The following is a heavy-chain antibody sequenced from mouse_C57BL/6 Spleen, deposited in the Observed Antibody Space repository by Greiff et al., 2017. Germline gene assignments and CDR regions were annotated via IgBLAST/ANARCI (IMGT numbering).Heavy chain of an antibody. CDR1: GFTFTDYY. Sequence: EVQLQESGGGLVQPGGSLSLSCAASGFTFTDYYMSWVRQPPGKALEWLGFIRNKANGYTTEYSASVKGRFTISRDNSQSILYLQMNALRAEDSATYYCARYPHYGYDEGAFDYWGQGTTLTVSS. D-gene: IGHD2-2*01. CDR2: IRNKANGYTT. J-gene: IGHJ2*01. V-gene: IGHV7-3*01. CDR3: ARYPHYGYDEGAFDY.